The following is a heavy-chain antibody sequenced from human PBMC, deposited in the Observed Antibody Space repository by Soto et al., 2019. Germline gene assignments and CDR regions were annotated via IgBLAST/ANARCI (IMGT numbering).Heavy chain of an antibody. J-gene: IGHJ4*02. CDR2: IIPIFGTA. V-gene: IGHV1-69*13. CDR1: GGTFSSYA. D-gene: IGHD6-13*01. Sequence: ASVKVSCKASGGTFSSYAISWVRQAPGQGLEWMGGIIPIFGTANYAQKFQGRVTITADESTSTAYMELSSLRSEDTAVYYCARGQNSISWYLYAFVDWGQGTLVTVCS. CDR3: ARGQNSISWYLYAFVD.